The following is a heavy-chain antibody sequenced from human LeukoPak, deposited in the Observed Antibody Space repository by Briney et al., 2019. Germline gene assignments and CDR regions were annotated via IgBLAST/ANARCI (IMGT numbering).Heavy chain of an antibody. J-gene: IGHJ5*02. D-gene: IGHD2-8*01. CDR1: GFTFSSYW. CDR3: AREPVGYCTNGVCYEETSRWFDP. Sequence: GGSLRLSCAASGFTFSSYWMSWVRQAPGKGLEWVANIKQDGSEKYYVDSVKGGFTISRDNAKNSLYLQMNSLRAEDTAVYYCAREPVGYCTNGVCYEETSRWFDPWGQGTLVTVSS. V-gene: IGHV3-7*01. CDR2: IKQDGSEK.